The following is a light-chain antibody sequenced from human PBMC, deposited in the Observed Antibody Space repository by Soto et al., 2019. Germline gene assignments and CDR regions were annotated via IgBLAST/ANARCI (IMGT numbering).Light chain of an antibody. Sequence: DIQMTPSPSSLTASAGDRVTIICRARQTINSYLNSYQHKPGKAPKLLIYAASRLQSGGPSRFSGSGSGTDSTLTISNLQPEDVATYYFQQSYRTRFTFGPGTKV. CDR3: QQSYRTRFT. CDR1: QTINSY. CDR2: AAS. J-gene: IGKJ3*01. V-gene: IGKV1-39*01.